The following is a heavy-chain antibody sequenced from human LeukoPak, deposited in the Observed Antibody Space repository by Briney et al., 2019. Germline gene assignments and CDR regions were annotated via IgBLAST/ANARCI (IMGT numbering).Heavy chain of an antibody. CDR3: ARGHYDVLAASYKWTPDY. CDR1: GFTFNTFN. J-gene: IGHJ4*02. V-gene: IGHV3-21*01. Sequence: GGSLRLSCAASGFTFNTFNMNWVRQAPGKGLEWVSSITSSGDYIYYADSVKGRFTTSRDNAKNSLSLQLNSLRVEDTAVYYCARGHYDVLAASYKWTPDYWGQGTLVTVPS. CDR2: ITSSGDYI. D-gene: IGHD3-9*01.